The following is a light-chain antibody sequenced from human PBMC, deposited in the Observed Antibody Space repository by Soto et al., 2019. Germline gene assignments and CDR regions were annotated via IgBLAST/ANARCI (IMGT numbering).Light chain of an antibody. Sequence: EIVLTQSPGTLSFSPGERATLSCRASQSVSSSYLAWYQQKPGQAPRLLIYGASSRATGIADGFSGSGSGTDFPLTISRLESEDVAVYYCQQYGSSSYTCGQGTKLEIK. CDR3: QQYGSSSYT. CDR1: QSVSSSY. CDR2: GAS. V-gene: IGKV3-20*01. J-gene: IGKJ2*01.